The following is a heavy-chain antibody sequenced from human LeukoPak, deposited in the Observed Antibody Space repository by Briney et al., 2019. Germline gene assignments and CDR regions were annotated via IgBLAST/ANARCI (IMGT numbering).Heavy chain of an antibody. CDR2: TYYRSTWYN. Sequence: SQTLSLTCAISGDSVSSNSVTWNWIRQSPSRGLEWLGRTYYRSTWYNDYAVSVRGRITVNPDTSKNQFSLHLNSVTPEDTAVYYCARRLTQYDCFDPWGQGTLVTVSS. D-gene: IGHD2-2*01. CDR1: GDSVSSNSVT. V-gene: IGHV6-1*01. J-gene: IGHJ5*02. CDR3: ARRLTQYDCFDP.